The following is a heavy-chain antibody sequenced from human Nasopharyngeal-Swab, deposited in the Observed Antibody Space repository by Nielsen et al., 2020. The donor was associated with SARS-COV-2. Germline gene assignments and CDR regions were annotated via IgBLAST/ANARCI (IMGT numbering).Heavy chain of an antibody. CDR3: ATTRGLGPGGWFES. CDR1: VFTFSDYY. Sequence: GESLKISCAASVFTFSDYYMSWIRQAPGKGLEWVSYISNSGSSTNYADSVRGRFTISRDNAKNSLYLQMSSLRAEDTAVYYCATTRGLGPGGWFESWGQGILVTVSS. J-gene: IGHJ5*01. V-gene: IGHV3-11*03. D-gene: IGHD1-1*01. CDR2: ISNSGSST.